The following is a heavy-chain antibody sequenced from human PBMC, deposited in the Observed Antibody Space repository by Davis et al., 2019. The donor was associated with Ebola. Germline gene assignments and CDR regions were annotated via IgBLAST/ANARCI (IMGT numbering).Heavy chain of an antibody. CDR3: ARSSLRYYFDY. J-gene: IGHJ4*02. D-gene: IGHD6-13*01. Sequence: ASVHVSRMASGYTFTGYYMHWVRQAPGQGLEWMGWINPNSGGTNYAQKFQGRVTMTRDTSISTAYMELSRLRSDDTAVYYCARSSLRYYFDYWGQGTLVTVSS. V-gene: IGHV1-2*02. CDR1: GYTFTGYY. CDR2: INPNSGGT.